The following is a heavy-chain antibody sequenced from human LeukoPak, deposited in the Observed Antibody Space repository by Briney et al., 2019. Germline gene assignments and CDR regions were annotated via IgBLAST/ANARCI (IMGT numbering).Heavy chain of an antibody. D-gene: IGHD2-15*01. V-gene: IGHV3-23*01. CDR1: GFTFNNYA. Sequence: PGGSLRLSCAASGFTFNNYAMSWVRQAPGKGLEWVSAFSGSNDNTYYADSVKGRLTISRDNAKNTLYLQMNSLRAEDTALYYCAKGQRWELPLDYWGQGTLVTVSS. CDR3: AKGQRWELPLDY. J-gene: IGHJ4*02. CDR2: FSGSNDNT.